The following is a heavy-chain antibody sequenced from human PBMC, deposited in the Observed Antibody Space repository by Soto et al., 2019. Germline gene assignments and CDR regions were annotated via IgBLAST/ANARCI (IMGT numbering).Heavy chain of an antibody. CDR2: IWYDGSNK. CDR1: GFTFSSYG. J-gene: IGHJ6*02. CDR3: ARDQGGLYYYYYGMDV. V-gene: IGHV3-33*01. Sequence: GGSLRLSCAASGFTFSSYGMHWVRQAPGKGLEWVAVIWYDGSNKYYADSVKGRFTISRDNYKNTLYLQMNSLRAEDTAVYYCARDQGGLYYYYYGMDVWGQGTTVTVSS.